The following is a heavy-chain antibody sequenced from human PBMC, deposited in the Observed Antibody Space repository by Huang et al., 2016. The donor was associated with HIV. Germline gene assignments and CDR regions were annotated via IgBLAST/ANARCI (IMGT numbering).Heavy chain of an antibody. CDR1: GGSVSSGSYY. V-gene: IGHV4-61*01. CDR2: IYYSGCT. D-gene: IGHD4-17*01. CDR3: ARVDLLLGKYGDYEENAFDI. Sequence: QVQLQESGPGLVKPSETLSLTCTVSGGSVSSGSYYWSWIRQPPGKGLEWIGYIYYSGCTNSNPCLKSRVTISVDTSKNQFSLKLSSVTAADTAVYYCARVDLLLGKYGDYEENAFDIWGQGTMVTVSS. J-gene: IGHJ3*02.